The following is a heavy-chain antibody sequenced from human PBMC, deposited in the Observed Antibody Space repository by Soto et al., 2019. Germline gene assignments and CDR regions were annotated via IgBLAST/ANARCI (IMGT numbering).Heavy chain of an antibody. CDR1: GFTFSSYG. V-gene: IGHV3-30*18. D-gene: IGHD4-17*01. CDR3: AKSPLSVTSSYYFDY. CDR2: ISYDGSNK. Sequence: QGQLVESGGGVVQPGRSLRLSCAASGFTFSSYGMHWVRQAPGKGLEWVAVISYDGSNKYYADSVKGRFTISRDNSKNTLYLQMNSLRAEDTAVYYCAKSPLSVTSSYYFDYWGQGTLVTVSS. J-gene: IGHJ4*02.